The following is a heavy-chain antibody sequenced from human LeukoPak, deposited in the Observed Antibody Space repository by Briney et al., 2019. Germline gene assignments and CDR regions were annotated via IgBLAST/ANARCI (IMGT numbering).Heavy chain of an antibody. V-gene: IGHV3-23*01. Sequence: GGSLRLSCAASGFTFSSYAMSWVRQAPGKGLEWVSGISSSGGSTYYADSVKGRFTISRGNANNTLYLQMNSLRAEDTAVYYCAKDRCDSSGYFDYWAQGTLVTVSS. CDR3: AKDRCDSSGYFDY. D-gene: IGHD3-22*01. CDR2: ISSSGGST. CDR1: GFTFSSYA. J-gene: IGHJ4*02.